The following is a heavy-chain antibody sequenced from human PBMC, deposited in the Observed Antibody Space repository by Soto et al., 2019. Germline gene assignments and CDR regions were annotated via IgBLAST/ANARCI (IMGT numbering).Heavy chain of an antibody. CDR3: AKDLTWNQADY. CDR1: GVTFSNYW. Sequence: PGGSLRLSCAASGVTFSNYWMHWFRQAPGTGLVWVSRISNDGIVTTYADSVKGRFTISRDNAKNTLYLQMNSLTAEDTAVYYCAKDLTWNQADYWGQGALVTVSS. V-gene: IGHV3-74*01. J-gene: IGHJ4*02. CDR2: ISNDGIVT. D-gene: IGHD1-1*01.